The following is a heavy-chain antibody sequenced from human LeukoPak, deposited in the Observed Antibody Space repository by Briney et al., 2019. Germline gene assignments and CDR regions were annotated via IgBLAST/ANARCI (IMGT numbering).Heavy chain of an antibody. J-gene: IGHJ4*02. V-gene: IGHV3-30*18. CDR3: AKGDPSSSWYFGFDY. CDR1: GFTFSSYG. D-gene: IGHD6-13*01. Sequence: PGRSLRLSCAASGFTFSSYGMHWVRQAPGKGLEWVAVISYDGSNKYYADSVKGRFTISRDNSKNTLYLQMNSLRAEDTAVYYCAKGDPSSSWYFGFDYWGQGTLVTVSS. CDR2: ISYDGSNK.